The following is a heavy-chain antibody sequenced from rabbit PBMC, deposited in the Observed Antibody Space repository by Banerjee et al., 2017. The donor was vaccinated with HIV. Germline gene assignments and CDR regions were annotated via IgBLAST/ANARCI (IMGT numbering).Heavy chain of an antibody. Sequence: QEQLEESGGDLVKPEGSLTLTCTASGFSFSSNYWLCWVRQAPGKGLEWIACIGAGSGSAYYATWAKGRFTISKTSSTTVTLQMTSLTAADTATYFCARDAGYAGYGVATDYFNLWGP. D-gene: IGHD7-1*01. CDR2: IGAGSGSA. CDR3: ARDAGYAGYGVATDYFNL. J-gene: IGHJ4*01. CDR1: GFSFSSNYW. V-gene: IGHV1S45*01.